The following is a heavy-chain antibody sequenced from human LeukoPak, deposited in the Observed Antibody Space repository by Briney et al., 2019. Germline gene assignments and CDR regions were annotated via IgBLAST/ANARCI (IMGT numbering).Heavy chain of an antibody. D-gene: IGHD6-19*01. Sequence: PGGSLRLSCAAPEFTFSNYEMNWVRQAPGKGLEWVSYISSSGYTIYADSVKGRFTISRDNAKNSLYLQMNSLRVEDTGVYYCARDSAVALGYWGQGTLVTVSS. CDR3: ARDSAVALGY. CDR2: ISSSGYTI. V-gene: IGHV3-48*03. J-gene: IGHJ4*02. CDR1: EFTFSNYE.